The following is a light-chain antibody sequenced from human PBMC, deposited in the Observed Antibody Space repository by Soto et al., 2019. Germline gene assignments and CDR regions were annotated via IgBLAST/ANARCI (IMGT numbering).Light chain of an antibody. CDR3: QQRNNWPWT. Sequence: EIVLTHSPGTLSLSPWEIATLSCRASQSISVYLAWYQQKPGLAPRLLIYDGSNRATGIPARFSGSGSGTDFTLTISSLEPEDFAFYYCQQRNNWPWTFGHGTRLEIK. CDR2: DGS. CDR1: QSISVY. V-gene: IGKV3-11*01. J-gene: IGKJ5*01.